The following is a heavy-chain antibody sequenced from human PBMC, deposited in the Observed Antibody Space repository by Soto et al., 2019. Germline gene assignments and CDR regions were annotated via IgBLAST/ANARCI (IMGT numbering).Heavy chain of an antibody. CDR1: GNTFTSYD. CDR3: ARGTVKGYWFDP. Sequence: ASVKVSCKASGNTFTSYDINWVREATGQGLEWMGWMNPNSGNTGYAQKFQGRVTMTRNTSISTAYMELSSLRSEDTAVYYCARGTVKGYWFDPWGQGTLVTVSS. CDR2: MNPNSGNT. D-gene: IGHD4-4*01. J-gene: IGHJ5*02. V-gene: IGHV1-8*01.